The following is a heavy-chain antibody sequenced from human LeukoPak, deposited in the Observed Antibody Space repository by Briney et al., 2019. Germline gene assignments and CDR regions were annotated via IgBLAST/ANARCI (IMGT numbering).Heavy chain of an antibody. Sequence: NPSETLSLTCAVYGGSFSGYYWSWIRQPPGKGLEWIGEINHSGSTDYNPSLKSRVTISVDTSKNQFSLKLSSVTAADTAVYYCARGGSGYDPIPHFDYWGQGTLVTVSS. CDR1: GGSFSGYY. V-gene: IGHV4-34*01. D-gene: IGHD5-12*01. J-gene: IGHJ4*02. CDR3: ARGGSGYDPIPHFDY. CDR2: INHSGST.